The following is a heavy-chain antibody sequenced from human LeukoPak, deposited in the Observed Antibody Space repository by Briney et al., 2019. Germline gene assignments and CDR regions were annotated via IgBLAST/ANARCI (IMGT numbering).Heavy chain of an antibody. V-gene: IGHV4-34*01. Sequence: SETLSLTCAVYGGSFSGYYWSWIRQPPGKGLEWIGEINHSGSTNYNPSPKSRVTISVDTSKNQFSLKLSSVTAADTAVYYCARVTTVTTSYYYYYYGMDVWGQGTTVTVSS. D-gene: IGHD4-17*01. CDR3: ARVTTVTTSYYYYYYGMDV. CDR1: GGSFSGYY. J-gene: IGHJ6*02. CDR2: INHSGST.